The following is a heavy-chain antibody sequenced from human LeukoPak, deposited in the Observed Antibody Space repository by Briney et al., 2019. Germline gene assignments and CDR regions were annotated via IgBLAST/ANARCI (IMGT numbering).Heavy chain of an antibody. CDR1: GFMFSTYA. CDR2: INTYEGST. D-gene: IGHD2-15*01. CDR3: ARGRSAAEYDAFDI. V-gene: IGHV3-64*01. Sequence: GGSLRLSCEVSGFMFSTYAMHWVRQAPGKGPEFVSGINTYEGSTHYAKSVKGRFTISRDNSKNTLYLQMGSLRAEDTAVYYCARGRSAAEYDAFDIWGQGTLVTVSS. J-gene: IGHJ3*02.